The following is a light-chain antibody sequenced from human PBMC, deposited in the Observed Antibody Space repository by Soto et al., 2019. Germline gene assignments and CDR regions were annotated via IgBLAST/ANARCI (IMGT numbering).Light chain of an antibody. CDR3: QRDYNNIRT. V-gene: IGKV1-5*03. CDR1: QTISTW. J-gene: IGKJ1*01. CDR2: KAS. Sequence: DIQMTQSPSTLSASVGDRVTITCRASQTISTWLAWYQQKPGKAPKLLIYKASSLESGVPSRFSGSGSGTEFTLTITGLQPDDFATYYCQRDYNNIRTFGQGTKVDIK.